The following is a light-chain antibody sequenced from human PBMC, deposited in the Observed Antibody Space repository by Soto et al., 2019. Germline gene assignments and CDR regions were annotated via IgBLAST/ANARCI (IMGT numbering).Light chain of an antibody. CDR2: DVS. CDR3: SSYTGSGTDV. J-gene: IGLJ1*01. V-gene: IGLV2-14*03. Sequence: QSALTQPASVSGSPRQSITISCTGTSSDVGGYNYVSWYQHYPGKAPKLMIFDVSNRPSGVSDRFSGSKSGDTASLTISGLQAEDEADYYCSSYTGSGTDVFGTGTKVTVL. CDR1: SSDVGGYNY.